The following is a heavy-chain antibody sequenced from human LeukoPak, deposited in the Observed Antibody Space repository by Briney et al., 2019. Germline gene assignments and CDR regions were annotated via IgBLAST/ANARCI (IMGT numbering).Heavy chain of an antibody. V-gene: IGHV3-23*01. J-gene: IGHJ4*02. CDR3: ARLFGGVTTFDY. CDR1: GFTFSSYA. CDR2: ISGSGGST. D-gene: IGHD4-17*01. Sequence: GSLRLSCAASGFTFSSYAMSWVRQAPGKGLEWVSAISGSGGSTYYADSVEGRFTISRDNAKNSLYLQMNSLSAEDTALFYCARLFGGVTTFDYWGQGTLVTVSS.